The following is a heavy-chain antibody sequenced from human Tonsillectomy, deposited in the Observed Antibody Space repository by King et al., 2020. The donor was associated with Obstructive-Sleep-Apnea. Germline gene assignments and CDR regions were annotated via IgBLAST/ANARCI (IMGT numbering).Heavy chain of an antibody. J-gene: IGHJ6*02. CDR3: VKGDYGSGQSGGDV. V-gene: IGHV3-9*01. CDR2: ISWNSGTI. D-gene: IGHD3-10*01. CDR1: GFTFDDYA. Sequence: QLVESGGGLVQPGRSLRLSCAVSGFTFDDYAMHWVRPAPGKGLEWVSGISWNSGTIGYVDSVKGRFTISRDNAKNSLYLQMNSLRAEDTALYYCVKGDYGSGQSGGDVWGQGTTVTVSS.